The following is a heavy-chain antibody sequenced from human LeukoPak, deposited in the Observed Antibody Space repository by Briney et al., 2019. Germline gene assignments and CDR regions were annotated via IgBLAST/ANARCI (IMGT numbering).Heavy chain of an antibody. Sequence: GGSLRLSCAASGFTFSNYDMHWVRQATGKGLEWVSAFHTAGNIHYSGSVKGRFATSRENAKNSFYLQMNNLRAGDTAVYYCARGSCSSRSCYKRVNGLDVWGQGTPVTVSS. J-gene: IGHJ6*02. CDR3: ARGSCSSRSCYKRVNGLDV. D-gene: IGHD2-2*01. CDR1: GFTFSNYD. V-gene: IGHV3-13*01. CDR2: FHTAGNI.